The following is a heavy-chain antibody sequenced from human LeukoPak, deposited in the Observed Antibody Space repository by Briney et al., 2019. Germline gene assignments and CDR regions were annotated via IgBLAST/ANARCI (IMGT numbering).Heavy chain of an antibody. CDR2: ISGSGDST. Sequence: GGSLRLSCVASGFTFSNYGMSWVRQAPGKGLEWVSSISGSGDSTYYADSVKGRFTISRDNSKNTLYLQMNSLRAEDTAVYYCAKVKPSGWYAGPIDYWGQGTLVTVSS. J-gene: IGHJ4*02. CDR3: AKVKPSGWYAGPIDY. D-gene: IGHD6-19*01. V-gene: IGHV3-23*01. CDR1: GFTFSNYG.